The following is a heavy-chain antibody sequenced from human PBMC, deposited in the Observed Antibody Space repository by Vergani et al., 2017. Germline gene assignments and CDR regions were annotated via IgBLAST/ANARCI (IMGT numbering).Heavy chain of an antibody. CDR2: IRYDGSNK. CDR3: AQGWSYFSRLDY. CDR1: GFTFSSYG. J-gene: IGHJ4*02. Sequence: QVQLVESGGGVVQPGGPLRLSCPASGFTFSSYGMHWVRQAPARGLEWVAFIRYDGSNKYYADSVKGRFTISRDNSKNTLYLQMNSLRAEDTAVYYCAQGWSYFSRLDYWGQGTLVTVSS. V-gene: IGHV3-30*02. D-gene: IGHD1-26*01.